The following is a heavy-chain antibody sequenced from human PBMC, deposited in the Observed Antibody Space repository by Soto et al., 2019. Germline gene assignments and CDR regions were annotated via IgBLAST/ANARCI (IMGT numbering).Heavy chain of an antibody. Sequence: GGSLRLSCAASGFTFSDYYMSWIRQAPGKGLEWVSYISSSGSTIYYADSVKGRFTISRDNAKNSLYLQMNSLRAEDTAVYYCARGFDEGSEDYDFWSGYSSFDYWGQGTLVTVSS. V-gene: IGHV3-11*01. J-gene: IGHJ4*02. CDR2: ISSSGSTI. D-gene: IGHD3-3*01. CDR3: ARGFDEGSEDYDFWSGYSSFDY. CDR1: GFTFSDYY.